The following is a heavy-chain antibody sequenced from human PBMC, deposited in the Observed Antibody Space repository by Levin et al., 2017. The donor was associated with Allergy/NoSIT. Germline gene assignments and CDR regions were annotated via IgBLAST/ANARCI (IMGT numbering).Heavy chain of an antibody. Sequence: PGESLKISCAASGFTFSSYGMHWVRQAPGKGLEWVAVISYDGSNKYYADSVKGRFTISRDNSKNTLYLQMNSLRAEDTAVYYCAKGLSSWYWTSFIDYWGQGTLVTVSS. V-gene: IGHV3-30*18. J-gene: IGHJ4*02. CDR1: GFTFSSYG. D-gene: IGHD6-13*01. CDR2: ISYDGSNK. CDR3: AKGLSSWYWTSFIDY.